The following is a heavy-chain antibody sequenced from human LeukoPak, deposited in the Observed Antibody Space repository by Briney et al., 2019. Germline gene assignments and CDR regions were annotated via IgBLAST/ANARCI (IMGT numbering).Heavy chain of an antibody. Sequence: GGSLRLSCAASGFTFRRYGMHWVRQAPGKGLEWVSFIAYDANEKQYADSVKGRFTISRDNSKNTLYLQMNSLRAEDTAVYYCAKLRGGTTRNSYDYWGQGTLVTVSS. CDR3: AKLRGGTTRNSYDY. CDR1: GFTFRRYG. CDR2: IAYDANEK. J-gene: IGHJ4*02. D-gene: IGHD1-7*01. V-gene: IGHV3-30*18.